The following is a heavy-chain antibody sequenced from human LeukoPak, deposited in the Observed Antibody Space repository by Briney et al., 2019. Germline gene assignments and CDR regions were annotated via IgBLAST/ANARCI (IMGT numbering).Heavy chain of an antibody. J-gene: IGHJ4*02. CDR3: ARDGRRIAAADY. CDR1: GYTFTSYA. V-gene: IGHV1-3*01. Sequence: ASVKVSCKASGYTFTSYAMHWVRQAPGQRLEWMGWINAGNGNTKYSQKFQGRVTITRDTSASTAYMELSSLRSEDTAVYYCARDGRRIAAADYWGQGTLVTVSS. D-gene: IGHD6-25*01. CDR2: INAGNGNT.